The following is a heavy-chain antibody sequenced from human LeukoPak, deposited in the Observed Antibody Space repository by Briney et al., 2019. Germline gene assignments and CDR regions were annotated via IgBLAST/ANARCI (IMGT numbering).Heavy chain of an antibody. CDR2: IIPIFGTA. CDR1: GGTFSSHA. CDR3: ARQSLDRITMIVVVTPHGAFDI. J-gene: IGHJ3*02. D-gene: IGHD3-22*01. V-gene: IGHV1-69*13. Sequence: SVKVSCKASGGTFSSHAISWVRQAPGQGLEWMGGIIPIFGTANYAQKFQGRVTITADESTSTACMELSSLRSEDTAVYYCARQSLDRITMIVVVTPHGAFDIWGQGTMVTVSS.